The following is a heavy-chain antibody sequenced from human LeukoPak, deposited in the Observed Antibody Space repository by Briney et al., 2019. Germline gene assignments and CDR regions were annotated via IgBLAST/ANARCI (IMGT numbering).Heavy chain of an antibody. Sequence: PSETLSLTCAVYGGSFSGYYWSWIRQTPGKGLEWIGEINHSGSTNYNPSLKSRVTISVDTSKNQFSLKLSSVTAADTAVYYCARGRNWNDGWFDPWGQGTLVTVSS. CDR1: GGSFSGYY. D-gene: IGHD1-1*01. CDR2: INHSGST. CDR3: ARGRNWNDGWFDP. V-gene: IGHV4-34*01. J-gene: IGHJ5*02.